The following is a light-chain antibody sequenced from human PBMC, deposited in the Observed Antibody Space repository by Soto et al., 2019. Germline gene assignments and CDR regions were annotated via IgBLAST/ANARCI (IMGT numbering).Light chain of an antibody. CDR3: SSFASTYTLL. CDR1: SSDVGGYNY. J-gene: IGLJ2*01. V-gene: IGLV2-14*01. Sequence: QSALTQPPSASGSPGQSVAISCTGTSSDVGGYNYVSWYQQHPGKAPKLMIYEVTNRPSGVSNRFSGSKSGNTASLTISGLQAEDEADYYCSSFASTYTLLFGGGTKVTVL. CDR2: EVT.